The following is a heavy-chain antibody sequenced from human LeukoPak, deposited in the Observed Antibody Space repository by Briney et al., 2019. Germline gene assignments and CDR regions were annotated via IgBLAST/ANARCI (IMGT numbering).Heavy chain of an antibody. CDR3: ARDRVGSGWPRPYYFEF. Sequence: ASVKVSCKPSGYTFTGYYIHWVRQAAGLRLEWMGWINPNTGATMYGQKFQGRVTLTRDTSIDTAYMELSNLRSDDTALYYCARDRVGSGWPRPYYFEFWGQGSLVTVSS. D-gene: IGHD6-19*01. CDR2: INPNTGAT. J-gene: IGHJ4*02. V-gene: IGHV1-2*02. CDR1: GYTFTGYY.